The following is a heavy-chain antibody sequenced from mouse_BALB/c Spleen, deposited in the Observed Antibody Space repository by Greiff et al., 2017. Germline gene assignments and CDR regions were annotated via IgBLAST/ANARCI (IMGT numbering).Heavy chain of an antibody. V-gene: IGHV3-8*02. Sequence: EVQLQESGPSLVKPSQTLSLTCSVTGDSITSGYWNWIRKFPGNKLEYMGYISYSGSTYYNPSLKSRISITRDTSKNQYYLQLNSVTTEDTATYYCARGLRGYYDGSSSYFDYWGQGTTLTVSS. CDR1: GDSITSGY. CDR3: ARGLRGYYDGSSSYFDY. J-gene: IGHJ2*01. D-gene: IGHD1-1*01. CDR2: ISYSGST.